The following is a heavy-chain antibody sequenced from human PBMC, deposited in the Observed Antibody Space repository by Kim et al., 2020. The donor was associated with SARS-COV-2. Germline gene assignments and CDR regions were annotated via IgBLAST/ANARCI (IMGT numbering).Heavy chain of an antibody. CDR3: AKDRVVYYGSGSYRYYYYGMDV. CDR2: ISYDGSNK. D-gene: IGHD3-10*01. Sequence: GGSLRLSCAASGFTFSSYGMHWVRQAPGKGLEWVAVISYDGSNKYYADSVKGRFTISRDNSKNTLYLQMNSLRAEDTAVYYCAKDRVVYYGSGSYRYYYYGMDVWGQGTTVTVSS. J-gene: IGHJ6*02. CDR1: GFTFSSYG. V-gene: IGHV3-30*18.